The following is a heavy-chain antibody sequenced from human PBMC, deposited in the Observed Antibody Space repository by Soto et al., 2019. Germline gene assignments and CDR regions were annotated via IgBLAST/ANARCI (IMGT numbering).Heavy chain of an antibody. J-gene: IGHJ1*01. CDR3: ARVGRDGHIEYFQH. CDR2: IFSGGST. CDR1: GFTVSSNY. V-gene: IGHV3-53*01. Sequence: EVQLGESGGGLIQSGGSLRLSCEVSGFTVSSNYMSWVRQAPGKGLEWVSVIFSGGSTYYADSLKGRFTISRDDSKNTVYLQMNSLRADDTAVYYCARVGRDGHIEYFQHWGQGTLVTVSS. D-gene: IGHD2-15*01.